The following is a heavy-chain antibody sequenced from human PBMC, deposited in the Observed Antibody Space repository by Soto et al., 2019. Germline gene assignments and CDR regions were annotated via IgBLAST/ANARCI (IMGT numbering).Heavy chain of an antibody. D-gene: IGHD3-10*01. Sequence: QLQLQESGPGLVKPSETLSLTCTVSGGSISSSSYYWGCIRQPPGKGMEWIGSIYYSGSTYYNPSPKSRVTISVDTSKNQFSLKLSSVTAADTAVYYCAGQTYYYGSGAFDIWGQGTMVTVSS. V-gene: IGHV4-39*01. CDR2: IYYSGST. CDR1: GGSISSSSYY. CDR3: AGQTYYYGSGAFDI. J-gene: IGHJ3*02.